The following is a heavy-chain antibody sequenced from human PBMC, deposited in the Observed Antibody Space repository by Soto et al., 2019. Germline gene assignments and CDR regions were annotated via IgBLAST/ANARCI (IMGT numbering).Heavy chain of an antibody. CDR3: VAGPDRAKSAY. V-gene: IGHV4-59*01. CDR2: GLRHEYV. Sequence: SETLSLTCTVSGGSISDNYLSWTRQPPGKGLEWIGYGLRHEYVGTNPSLTSRVTISVDTSESQFSLKLNSVTAADTAVYYCVAGPDRAKSAYWGQGTLVTVSS. J-gene: IGHJ4*01. CDR1: GGSISDNY.